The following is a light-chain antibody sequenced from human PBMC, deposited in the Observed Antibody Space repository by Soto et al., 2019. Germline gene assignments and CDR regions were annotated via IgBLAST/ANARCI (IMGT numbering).Light chain of an antibody. J-gene: IGLJ1*01. CDR2: EVS. Sequence: QSALTQPASVSGSPGQSITISCTGTSSDVGGYNYVSWYQQHPGKAPKLMIYEVSNRPSGVSNRFSGSQSGNTASLTVSGLQAGDEADYYCCSYASSTTFVFGTGTKVTVL. CDR1: SSDVGGYNY. V-gene: IGLV2-14*01. CDR3: CSYASSTTFV.